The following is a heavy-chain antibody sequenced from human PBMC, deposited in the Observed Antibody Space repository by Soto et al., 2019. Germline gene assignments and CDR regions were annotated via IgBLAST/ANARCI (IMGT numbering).Heavy chain of an antibody. CDR3: VRLSLNYPDPGAYYGWFDT. CDR2: ISGYNGNT. J-gene: IGHJ5*02. V-gene: IGHV1-18*04. Sequence: ASVKVSCKASGYTFTNYCIAWVRQAPGQGLEWMGWISGYNGNTKYPQSLQGRVTMTTDTSTSTAYMDLRSLTSDDTAVYYCVRLSLNYPDPGAYYGWFDTWGQGTLVTVSS. D-gene: IGHD3-3*01. CDR1: GYTFTNYC.